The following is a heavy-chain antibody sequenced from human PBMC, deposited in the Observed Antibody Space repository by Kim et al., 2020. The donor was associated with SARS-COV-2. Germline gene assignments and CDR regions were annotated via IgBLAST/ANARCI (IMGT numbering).Heavy chain of an antibody. CDR2: INTNTGNP. CDR1: GYTFTSYA. Sequence: ASVKVSCKASGYTFTSYAMNWVRQAPGQGLEWMGWINTNTGNPTYAQGFTGRFVFSLDTSVSTAYLQISSLKAEDTAVYYCARRYRAVAGTGFGYYYGMDVWGQGTTVTVSS. D-gene: IGHD6-19*01. J-gene: IGHJ6*02. V-gene: IGHV7-4-1*02. CDR3: ARRYRAVAGTGFGYYYGMDV.